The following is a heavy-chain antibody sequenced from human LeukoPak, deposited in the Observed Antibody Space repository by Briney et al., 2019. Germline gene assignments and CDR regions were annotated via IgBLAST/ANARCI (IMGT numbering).Heavy chain of an antibody. CDR1: GFTFSSYW. CDR2: IKQDGSEK. CDR3: ARDGEPLLWFGELLGPYFDY. D-gene: IGHD3-10*01. J-gene: IGHJ4*02. Sequence: GGSLRLSCAASGFTFSSYWMSWDRQAPGKGLEWVANIKQDGSEKYYVDSVKGRFTISRDNAKSSLYLQMNSLRAEDTAVYYCARDGEPLLWFGELLGPYFDYWGQGTLVTVSS. V-gene: IGHV3-7*03.